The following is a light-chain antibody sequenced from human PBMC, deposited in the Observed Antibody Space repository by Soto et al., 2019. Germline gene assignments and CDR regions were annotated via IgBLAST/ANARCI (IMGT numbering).Light chain of an antibody. CDR1: SRDVGSYNL. CDR3: CSYAGSSTFV. CDR2: EGT. V-gene: IGLV2-23*03. Sequence: SVLTQPASVSGSPGQSSTISCTGNSRDVGSYNLVSWYQQHPGKAPKLMIYEGTKRPSGVSNRFSGSKSGNTASLTISGLQAEDEADYYCCSYAGSSTFVFGTGTKVTVL. J-gene: IGLJ1*01.